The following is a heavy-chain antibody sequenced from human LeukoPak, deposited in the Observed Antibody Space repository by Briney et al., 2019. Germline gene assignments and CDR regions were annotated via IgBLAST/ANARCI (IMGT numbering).Heavy chain of an antibody. V-gene: IGHV3-11*01. CDR2: ISSSGSII. CDR1: GFTFSDYY. J-gene: IGHJ4*02. Sequence: GGSLRLSCAVSGFTFSDYYMNWLRQAPGKGLEGGSYISSSGSIIYYADSVKGRFTISRDNAKNSLYLQMNSLRAEDTAVYYCARVRGESSSLDYWGQGTLVTVAS. D-gene: IGHD6-13*01. CDR3: ARVRGESSSLDY.